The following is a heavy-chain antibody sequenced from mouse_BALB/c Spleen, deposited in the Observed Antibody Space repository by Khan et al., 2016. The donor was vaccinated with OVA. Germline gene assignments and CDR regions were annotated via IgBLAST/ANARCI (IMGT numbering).Heavy chain of an antibody. CDR1: GYSFTSGF. CDR2: ITSSGNI. V-gene: IGHV3-8*02. J-gene: IGHJ4*01. Sequence: EVQLQQSGPSLVKPSQTLSLTCSVTGYSFTSGFLNWIRKFPGNKFEYLGYITSSGNISYNPSLKSRISINRDTSKSKYYLQLNTVTTEDTATYYCARSYGSWAMDYWGQGTSVTVSS. D-gene: IGHD1-1*01. CDR3: ARSYGSWAMDY.